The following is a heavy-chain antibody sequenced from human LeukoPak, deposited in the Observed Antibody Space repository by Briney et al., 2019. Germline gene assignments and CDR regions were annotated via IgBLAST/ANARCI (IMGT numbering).Heavy chain of an antibody. CDR3: AKSVRLLDDY. CDR2: ITGSGGTT. D-gene: IGHD3-22*01. J-gene: IGHJ4*02. CDR1: GFTFSSYG. Sequence: GGSLRLSCAASGFTFSSYGMHWVRQAPGKGLEWVSAITGSGGTTYYADSVKGRFTISRDNSKNTLYLQMNSLRADDTAVYYCAKSVRLLDDYWGQGTLVTVSS. V-gene: IGHV3-23*01.